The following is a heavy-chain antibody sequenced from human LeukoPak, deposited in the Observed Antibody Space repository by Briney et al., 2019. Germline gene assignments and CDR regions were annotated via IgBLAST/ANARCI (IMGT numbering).Heavy chain of an antibody. CDR1: GYAFTGYY. D-gene: IGHD6-19*01. Sequence: GASVKVSCKASGYAFTGYYMQWVREAPGQGLEWMERINPNSGGTNYAQKFQGRVTMTRDRSISTAYMELSRLRADDTAVYYCARETAVAGTEDWGQGTLVTVSS. V-gene: IGHV1-2*06. CDR3: ARETAVAGTED. CDR2: INPNSGGT. J-gene: IGHJ4*02.